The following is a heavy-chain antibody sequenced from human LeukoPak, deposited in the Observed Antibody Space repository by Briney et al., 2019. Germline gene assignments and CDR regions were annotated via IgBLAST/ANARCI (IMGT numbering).Heavy chain of an antibody. CDR3: AEMAAAPSDWFDP. Sequence: ASVKGSSTASRYTSTSSAMNWVRQAPGQGLEWMGCIKTNTVNATYTQGFTGRFVFSLDTSVSTAHLQSSRLKAVATAVYYSAEMAAAPSDWFDPGGQGTRVTVPS. CDR2: IKTNTVNA. J-gene: IGHJ5*02. V-gene: IGHV7-4-1*02. D-gene: IGHD6-13*01. CDR1: RYTSTSSA.